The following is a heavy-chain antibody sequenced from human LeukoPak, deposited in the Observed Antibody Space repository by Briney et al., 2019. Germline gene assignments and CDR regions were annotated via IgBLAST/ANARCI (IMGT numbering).Heavy chain of an antibody. CDR2: LSTTGTTT. V-gene: IGHV3-23*01. D-gene: IGHD3-22*01. J-gene: IGHJ4*02. CDR3: AKDPADSSGYYPFDY. CDR1: GFTFSTYA. Sequence: GGSLRLSCAASGFTFSTYAMIWVRQPPGKGLEWVSALSTTGTTTYYADSVKGRFTISRDNSRNTLYLQMTSLRAEDTAVYYCAKDPADSSGYYPFDYWGQGTLVTVSS.